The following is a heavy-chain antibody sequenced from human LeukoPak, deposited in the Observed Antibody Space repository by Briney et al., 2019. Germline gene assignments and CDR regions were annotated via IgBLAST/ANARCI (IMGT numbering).Heavy chain of an antibody. J-gene: IGHJ6*02. CDR2: ISSSSSTI. CDR3: AREGTVAGTYYYYGMDV. Sequence: ETLSLTCTVSGGSIRSSYYYWGWVRQAPGKGLEWVSYISSSSSTIYYADSVKGRFTISRDNAKNSLYLQMNSLRAEDTAVYYCAREGTVAGTYYYYGMDVWGQGTTVTVSS. CDR1: GGSIRSSYYY. D-gene: IGHD6-19*01. V-gene: IGHV3-48*01.